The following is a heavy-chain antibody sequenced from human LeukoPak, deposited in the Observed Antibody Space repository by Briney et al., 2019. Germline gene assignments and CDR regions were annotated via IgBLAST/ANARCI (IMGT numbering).Heavy chain of an antibody. D-gene: IGHD4-23*01. Sequence: GASVKVSCKASGYTFASYYMHWVRQAPGQGLEWMGIINPSGGSTSYAQKFQGRVTMTRDMSTSTVYMELSSLRSEDTAVYYCARDDYGGKNFDYWGQGTLVTVSS. V-gene: IGHV1-46*01. J-gene: IGHJ4*02. CDR3: ARDDYGGKNFDY. CDR1: GYTFASYY. CDR2: INPSGGST.